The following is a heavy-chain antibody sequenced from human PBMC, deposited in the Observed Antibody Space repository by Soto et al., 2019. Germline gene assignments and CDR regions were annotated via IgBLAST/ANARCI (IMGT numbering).Heavy chain of an antibody. Sequence: QVQLQESGPRLVKPSETLSLTCTVSGDSISSYYWSWIRQPPGKGLEWIGYIYYSGSTNYNPSLMCRVTVSVDTPKNQFSLKVTSVTAADTAVYYCARGVATIGRWGQGTLVTVSS. CDR1: GDSISSYY. CDR3: ARGVATIGR. V-gene: IGHV4-59*01. J-gene: IGHJ4*02. CDR2: IYYSGST. D-gene: IGHD5-12*01.